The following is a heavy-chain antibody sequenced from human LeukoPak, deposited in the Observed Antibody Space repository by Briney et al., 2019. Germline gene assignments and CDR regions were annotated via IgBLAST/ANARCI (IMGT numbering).Heavy chain of an antibody. CDR3: ARFRGYSYGYTLDY. V-gene: IGHV1-2*02. J-gene: IGHJ4*02. CDR2: INPNSGGT. CDR1: GYTFTGYY. Sequence: ASVKVSCKASGYTFTGYYMHWVRQAPGQGLEWMGWINPNSGGTNYAQKFQGRVTMTRDTSISTAYMELSRLRSDDTAVYYCARFRGYSYGYTLDYWGQGTLVTVSS. D-gene: IGHD5-18*01.